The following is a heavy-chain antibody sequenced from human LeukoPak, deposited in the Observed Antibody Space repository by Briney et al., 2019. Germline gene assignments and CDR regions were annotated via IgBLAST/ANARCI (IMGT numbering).Heavy chain of an antibody. Sequence: SETLSLTCIVSGGSIRSGAYYWSWIRQHPGKGLEWIGYIYDSGSTNYNPSLKSRVTISVDTSKNHFSLKLSSVTAADTAVYYCASGMYFFDYWGQGTLVTVSS. CDR1: GGSIRSGAYY. D-gene: IGHD1-26*01. V-gene: IGHV4-31*03. CDR3: ASGMYFFDY. J-gene: IGHJ4*02. CDR2: IYDSGST.